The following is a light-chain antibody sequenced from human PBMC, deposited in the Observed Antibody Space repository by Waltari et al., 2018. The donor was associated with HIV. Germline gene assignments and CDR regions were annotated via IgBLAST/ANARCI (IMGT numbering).Light chain of an antibody. CDR2: WAS. CDR3: QQYYS. V-gene: IGKV4-1*01. Sequence: DIVMTQSPDSLAVSLGERATINCKSSQSVLYSSNNKNYLAWYQQKPGQPPKLLIYWASTRESGVPDRVSGSGSGTDFTLTISSLQSEDVAVYYCQQYYSFGPGTKVDIK. CDR1: QSVLYSSNNKNY. J-gene: IGKJ3*01.